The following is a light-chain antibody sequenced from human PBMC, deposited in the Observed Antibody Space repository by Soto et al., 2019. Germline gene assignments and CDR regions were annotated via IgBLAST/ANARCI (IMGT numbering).Light chain of an antibody. V-gene: IGLV2-11*01. CDR3: CSYAAGDSFK. CDR2: DVF. J-gene: IGLJ2*01. Sequence: QSVLTQPPSVSGSPGHSVTISCIGTSSDIGTFNYVSWHQQRPGKAPRLIIYDVFQRPSGVPDRFSASKSGITASLTISGLQAEDEADYYCCSYAAGDSFKFGGGTQPTVL. CDR1: SSDIGTFNY.